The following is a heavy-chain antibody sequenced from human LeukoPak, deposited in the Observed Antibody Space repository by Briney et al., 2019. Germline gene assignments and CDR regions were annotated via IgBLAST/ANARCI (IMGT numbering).Heavy chain of an antibody. J-gene: IGHJ4*02. Sequence: TGGSLRLSCTTSGLTFNTYAMHWVRQAPGKGLEWVAVISYDGSNKYYADSVKGRFTISRDNSKNTLYLQMNSLRAEDTAVYYCAKGGDYVWGSYPYYFDYWGQGTLVTVSS. D-gene: IGHD3-16*01. CDR1: GLTFNTYA. CDR2: ISYDGSNK. CDR3: AKGGDYVWGSYPYYFDY. V-gene: IGHV3-30*04.